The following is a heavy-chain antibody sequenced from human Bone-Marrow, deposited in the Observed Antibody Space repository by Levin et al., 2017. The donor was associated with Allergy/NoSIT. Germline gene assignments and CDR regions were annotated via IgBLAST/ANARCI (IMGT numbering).Heavy chain of an antibody. V-gene: IGHV3-30*18. CDR1: GFTFSSYG. CDR3: AKGWNRDPDAFDI. Sequence: LSLTCAASGFTFSSYGMHWVRQAPGKGLEWVAVISYDGSNKYYADSVKGRFTISRDNSKNTLYLQMNSLRAEDTAVYYCAKGWNRDPDAFDIWGQGTMVTVSS. CDR2: ISYDGSNK. J-gene: IGHJ3*02. D-gene: IGHD1-1*01.